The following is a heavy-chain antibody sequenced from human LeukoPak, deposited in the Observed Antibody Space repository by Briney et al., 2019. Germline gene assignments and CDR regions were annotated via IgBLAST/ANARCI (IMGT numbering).Heavy chain of an antibody. CDR1: GFTFDDYA. J-gene: IGHJ4*02. Sequence: GGSLRLSCAASGFTFDDYAMHWVRQAPGKGLGWVSLISGDGGSTYYADSVKGRFTISRDNSKNSLYLQMNSLRTEDTALYYCAKDAPYYYDSSGYSGFDYWGQGTLVTVSS. D-gene: IGHD3-22*01. CDR2: ISGDGGST. CDR3: AKDAPYYYDSSGYSGFDY. V-gene: IGHV3-43*02.